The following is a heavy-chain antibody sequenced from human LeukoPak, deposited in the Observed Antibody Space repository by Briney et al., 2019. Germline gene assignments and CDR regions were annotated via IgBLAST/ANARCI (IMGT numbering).Heavy chain of an antibody. D-gene: IGHD2-2*01. J-gene: IGHJ1*01. Sequence: ASVKVSCKASGYTFTTFSMHWVRQAPGQRLEWMGWINAGNGNTKYSQKFQGRVTITRDTSASTAYMELRSLRSDDTAVYYCARDPDIVVVPAAPLFQHWGQGTLVTVSS. CDR3: ARDPDIVVVPAAPLFQH. CDR2: INAGNGNT. CDR1: GYTFTTFS. V-gene: IGHV1-3*01.